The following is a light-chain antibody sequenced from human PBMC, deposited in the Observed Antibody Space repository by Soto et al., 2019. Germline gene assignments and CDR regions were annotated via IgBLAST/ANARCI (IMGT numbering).Light chain of an antibody. CDR1: QSISIN. J-gene: IGKJ1*01. CDR3: QQFRNWPWT. V-gene: IGKV3D-15*01. Sequence: EIVLTQSPGTLSVSPGDRVTLSCRASQSISINLAWYQHKPGQAPRLLFHGASTRATGVPARISGSGSGTEFTLTISSLQSEDFAVYYCQQFRNWPWTFGQGTKVEVK. CDR2: GAS.